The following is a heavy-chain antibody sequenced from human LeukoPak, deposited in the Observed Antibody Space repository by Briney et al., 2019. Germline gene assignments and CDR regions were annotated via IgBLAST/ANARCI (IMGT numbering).Heavy chain of an antibody. D-gene: IGHD1-20*01. J-gene: IGHJ5*02. Sequence: GGSLRLSCTASGLIFSKAWMSWVRQAPGKGLEWVGRIKSRADGGTTDYAAPVEDRFTISRDDSKDTLYLHMNSLKTEDTAVYYGAHVESMTGLKLGSWGQGTLVTVPS. CDR1: GLIFSKAW. V-gene: IGHV3-15*01. CDR3: AHVESMTGLKLGS. CDR2: IKSRADGGTT.